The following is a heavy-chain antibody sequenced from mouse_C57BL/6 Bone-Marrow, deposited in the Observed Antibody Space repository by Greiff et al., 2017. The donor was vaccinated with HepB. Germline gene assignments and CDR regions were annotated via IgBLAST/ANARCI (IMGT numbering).Heavy chain of an antibody. D-gene: IGHD2-2*01. CDR1: GFTFSDYG. J-gene: IGHJ3*01. CDR2: ISSGSSTI. CDR3: ARLYGYDPAWFAY. V-gene: IGHV5-17*01. Sequence: VQLKESGGGLVKPGGSLKLSCAASGFTFSDYGMHWVRQAPEKGLEWVAYISSGSSTIYYADTVKGRFTISRDNAKNTLFLQMTSLRSEDTAMYYCARLYGYDPAWFAYWGQGTLVTVSA.